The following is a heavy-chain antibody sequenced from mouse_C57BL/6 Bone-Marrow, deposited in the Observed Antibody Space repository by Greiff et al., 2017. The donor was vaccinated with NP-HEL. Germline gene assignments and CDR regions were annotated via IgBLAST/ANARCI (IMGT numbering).Heavy chain of an antibody. CDR3: ASPIYYDYDVEVFFAY. J-gene: IGHJ3*01. Sequence: EVHLVESGGDLVKPGGSLKLSCAASGFTFSSYGMSWVRQTPDKRLEWVATISSGGSYTYYPDSVKGRFTISRDNAKNTLYLQMSSLKSEDTAMYYCASPIYYDYDVEVFFAYWGQGTLVTVSA. CDR2: ISSGGSYT. CDR1: GFTFSSYG. D-gene: IGHD2-4*01. V-gene: IGHV5-6*01.